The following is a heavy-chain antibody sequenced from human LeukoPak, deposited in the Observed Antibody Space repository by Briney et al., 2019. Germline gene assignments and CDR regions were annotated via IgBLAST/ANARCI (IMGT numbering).Heavy chain of an antibody. Sequence: GGSLRLSCAASGFTFSSYAISWVRQAPGKGLEWVSAISGSGGSTYYADSVKGRFTISRDNSKNTLYLQMNSLRADDTAVYYCAKDPRGWLSTPEYWGQGTLVTVSS. CDR3: AKDPRGWLSTPEY. D-gene: IGHD3-22*01. CDR2: ISGSGGST. J-gene: IGHJ4*02. V-gene: IGHV3-23*01. CDR1: GFTFSSYA.